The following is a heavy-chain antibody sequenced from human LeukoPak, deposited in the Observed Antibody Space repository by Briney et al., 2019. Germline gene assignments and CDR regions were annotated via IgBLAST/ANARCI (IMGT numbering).Heavy chain of an antibody. D-gene: IGHD3-22*01. CDR1: GFTFSGSA. CDR3: TRHVEYYDIPSPD. V-gene: IGHV3-73*01. J-gene: IGHJ4*02. Sequence: PGGSLRLSCAASGFTFSGSAMHWVRQASGKGLEWVGRIRSKANSYATAYAASVKGRFTISRDDSKNTAYLQMNSLKTEDTAVYYCTRHVEYYDIPSPDWGQGTLVTVSS. CDR2: IRSKANSYAT.